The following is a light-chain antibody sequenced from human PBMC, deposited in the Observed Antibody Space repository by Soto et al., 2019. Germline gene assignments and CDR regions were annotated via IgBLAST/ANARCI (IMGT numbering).Light chain of an antibody. Sequence: EIVMTHSPATLSVSPCERATLSFSASQSVSSNLAWYQQKPGQAPRLLIYGASTRATGIPARFSGSGSGTDFTLTINSLEPEDFAVYYCQQRSNWPPKITFGQGTRLEIK. J-gene: IGKJ5*01. CDR1: QSVSSN. V-gene: IGKV3-15*01. CDR2: GAS. CDR3: QQRSNWPPKIT.